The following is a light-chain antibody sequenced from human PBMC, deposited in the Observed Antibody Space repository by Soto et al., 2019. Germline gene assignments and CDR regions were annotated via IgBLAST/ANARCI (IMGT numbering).Light chain of an antibody. V-gene: IGKV1-5*03. CDR1: QSVSSW. CDR2: KAS. J-gene: IGKJ1*01. Sequence: DIQMTQSPSTLSASVGDRVTITCRASQSVSSWLAWYQQKPGKAPKLLIYKASSLESGVPSRFSGSESGTEFTLTLSSLQPDDFATYYCLQYNSYPWAFGEGTKVEIK. CDR3: LQYNSYPWA.